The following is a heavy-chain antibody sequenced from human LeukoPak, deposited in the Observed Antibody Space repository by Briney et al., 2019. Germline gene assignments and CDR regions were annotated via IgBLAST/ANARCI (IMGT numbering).Heavy chain of an antibody. CDR1: GFTFSDFS. Sequence: PGGSLRLSCAASGFTFSDFSMNWVRQAPGKGLEDIAYINRNSKTISYADSVKGRFTISRDNAKNSLYLQMNSLRAEDTAVYYCAKPSEDYYGSGSYSPFDYWGQGTLVTVSS. CDR3: AKPSEDYYGSGSYSPFDY. CDR2: INRNSKTI. V-gene: IGHV3-48*01. D-gene: IGHD3-10*01. J-gene: IGHJ4*02.